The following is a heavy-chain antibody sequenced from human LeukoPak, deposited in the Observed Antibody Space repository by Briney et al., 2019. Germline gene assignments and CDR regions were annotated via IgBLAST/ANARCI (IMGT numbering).Heavy chain of an antibody. V-gene: IGHV4-34*01. CDR1: GASFNDYY. CDR2: INHSGSA. CDR3: ARERASNNHDNWFDP. Sequence: PSETLSLTCAVYGASFNDYYWSWIRHSPTKGLEWIGEINHSGSAKYNPSLKSRVTISADKSKNQFFLILSPVAAADSGVYYCARERASNNHDNWFDPWGQGTLVTVSS. J-gene: IGHJ5*02.